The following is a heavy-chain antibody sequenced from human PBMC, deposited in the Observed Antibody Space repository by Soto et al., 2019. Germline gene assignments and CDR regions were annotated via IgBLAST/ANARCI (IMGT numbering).Heavy chain of an antibody. CDR2: ISGSGGST. D-gene: IGHD3-10*01. CDR1: GFTFSSYA. J-gene: IGHJ6*02. V-gene: IGHV3-23*01. Sequence: EVQLLESGGGLVQPGGSLRLSCAASGFTFSSYAMSWVRQAPGKGLEWVSAISGSGGSTYYADSVKGRFTISRDNSKSTLYLQMNSLRAEDTAVYYCARAMVRGVTPRGYGMDVWGQGTTVTVSS. CDR3: ARAMVRGVTPRGYGMDV.